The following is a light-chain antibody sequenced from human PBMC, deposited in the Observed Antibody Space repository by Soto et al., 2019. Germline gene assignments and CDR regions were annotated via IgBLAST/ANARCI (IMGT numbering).Light chain of an antibody. V-gene: IGKV3-20*01. J-gene: IGKJ5*01. CDR2: GAS. CDR3: QQYDNSPIT. Sequence: EIVLTQSPGTLSLSPGERATISCRASQSVSSSYLAWYQQKPGQAPRLLIYGASSRATGIPDRFSGTGSETDFTLTISRLEPEDFAVYYCQQYDNSPITFGQGTRLEIK. CDR1: QSVSSSY.